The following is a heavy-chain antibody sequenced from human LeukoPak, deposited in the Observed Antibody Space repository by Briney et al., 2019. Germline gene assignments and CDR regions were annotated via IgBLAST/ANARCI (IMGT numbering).Heavy chain of an antibody. CDR3: ARGHYYDFWSGYRTRYYYMDV. CDR2: INPSGGST. D-gene: IGHD3-3*01. Sequence: ASVKVSCKASGYTFTSYYMHWVRQAPGQGLEWMGIINPSGGSTSYAQKYQGTVTMTRDTSTGTVYMELSSLRSEDTAVYYCARGHYYDFWSGYRTRYYYMDVWGKGTTVTVSS. J-gene: IGHJ6*03. V-gene: IGHV1-46*01. CDR1: GYTFTSYY.